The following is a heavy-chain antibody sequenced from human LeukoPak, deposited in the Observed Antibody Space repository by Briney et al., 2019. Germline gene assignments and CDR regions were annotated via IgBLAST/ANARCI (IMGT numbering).Heavy chain of an antibody. D-gene: IGHD3-9*01. CDR1: GGIFSSYA. V-gene: IGHV1-69*05. J-gene: IGHJ1*01. Sequence: GASVKVSCKASGGIFSSYAISWVRQAPGQGLEWMGRIIPIFGTANYAQIFQDRVTITMDGSTSTAYMELSSLRFEDTAVYYCARDRFTGYSHGYFQHWGQGTLVTVSS. CDR2: IIPIFGTA. CDR3: ARDRFTGYSHGYFQH.